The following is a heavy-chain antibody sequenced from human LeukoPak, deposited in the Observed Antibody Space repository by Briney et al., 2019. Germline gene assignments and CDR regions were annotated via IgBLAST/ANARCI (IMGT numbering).Heavy chain of an antibody. D-gene: IGHD3-22*01. CDR3: ARLVRTYYYDSSGYYWDY. V-gene: IGHV4-59*08. CDR2: IYYSGST. Sequence: SETLSLTCTVSGGSISSYYWSWIRQPPGKGLEYIGYIYYSGSTNYNPSLKSRVTISVDTSKNQFSLKLSSVTAADTAVYYCARLVRTYYYDSSGYYWDYWGQGTLVTISS. J-gene: IGHJ4*02. CDR1: GGSISSYY.